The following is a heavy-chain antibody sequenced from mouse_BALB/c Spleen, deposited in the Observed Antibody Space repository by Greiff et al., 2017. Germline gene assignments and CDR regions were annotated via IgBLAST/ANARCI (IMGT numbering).Heavy chain of an antibody. D-gene: IGHD4-1*01. CDR1: GYTFTSYW. V-gene: IGHV1-87*01. CDR2: IYPGDGDT. J-gene: IGHJ2*01. Sequence: QVQLQQSGAELARPGASVKLSCKASGYTFTSYWMQWVKQRPGQGLEWIGAIYPGDGDTRYTQKFKGKATLTADKSSSTAYMQLSSLASEDSAVYYCASLGWGQGTTLTVSS. CDR3: ASLG.